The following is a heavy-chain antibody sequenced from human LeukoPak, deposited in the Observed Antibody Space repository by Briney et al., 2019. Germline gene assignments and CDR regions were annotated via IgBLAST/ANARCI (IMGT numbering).Heavy chain of an antibody. V-gene: IGHV3-7*01. CDR1: GFTFSDSW. CDR3: ARHVNYNRCDY. Sequence: GGSLRLSCATSGFTFSDSWMAWVRQAPGKGLEWVANINPDGSEEYYSDSMNGRFSISRDNAKNSVYLQMNSLGAEDTAVYYCARHVNYNRCDYWGQGTLVTVSS. J-gene: IGHJ4*02. D-gene: IGHD5-24*01. CDR2: INPDGSEE.